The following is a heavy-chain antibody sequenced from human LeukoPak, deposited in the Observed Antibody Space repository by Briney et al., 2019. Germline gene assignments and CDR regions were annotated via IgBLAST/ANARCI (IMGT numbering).Heavy chain of an antibody. V-gene: IGHV3-21*01. J-gene: IGHJ4*02. CDR2: ISSSSSFI. Sequence: AGGSLRLSCAASGFTFSYYTMNWVRQAPGKGLGWVSSISSSSSFIYYADSVKGRFTISRDNAKNSLYLQMNSLRAEDTAVYYCARNSSSWYYFDYWGQGTLVTVSS. CDR3: ARNSSSWYYFDY. D-gene: IGHD6-13*01. CDR1: GFTFSYYT.